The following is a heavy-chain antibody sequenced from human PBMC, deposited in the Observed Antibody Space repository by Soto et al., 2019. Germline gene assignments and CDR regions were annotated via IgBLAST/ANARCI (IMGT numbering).Heavy chain of an antibody. D-gene: IGHD6-6*01. CDR2: IYYSGST. CDR3: ARGIAARNSFDY. Sequence: LSLTGTVSCCSISSGGYYWSWIRQHPGKGLEWIGYIYYSGSTYYNPSLKSRVTISVDTSKNQFSLELSSVTAADTAVYYCARGIAARNSFDYWGQGTLVTVSS. V-gene: IGHV4-31*03. CDR1: CCSISSGGYY. J-gene: IGHJ4*02.